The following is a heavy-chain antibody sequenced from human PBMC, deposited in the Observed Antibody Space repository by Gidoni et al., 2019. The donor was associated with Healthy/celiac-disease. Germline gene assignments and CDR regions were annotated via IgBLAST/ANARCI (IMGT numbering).Heavy chain of an antibody. D-gene: IGHD3-10*01. Sequence: QVQLQESGPGLVKPSGTLSLTCAVSGGSSSSSNCWSWVRQPPGKGLEWIGEIYHSGSTNYNPSLKSRVPISVDKSKNQFSLKLSSVTAADTAVYYCARGSYGLGWYFDLWGRGTLVTVSS. V-gene: IGHV4-4*02. CDR2: IYHSGST. J-gene: IGHJ2*01. CDR1: GGSSSSSNC. CDR3: ARGSYGLGWYFDL.